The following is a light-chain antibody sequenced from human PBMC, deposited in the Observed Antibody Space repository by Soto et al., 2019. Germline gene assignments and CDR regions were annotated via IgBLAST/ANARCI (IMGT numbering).Light chain of an antibody. CDR3: CSYAGRSVV. J-gene: IGLJ2*01. CDR2: NVS. Sequence: QSALTQPRSVSGSPGQSVTISCTGTSSDVGGYNSVSWYQQHPGKAPKLMIYNVSKRPSGVPDRFSGSKSANTASLTISGLQAEDEADYYCCSYAGRSVVFGGGTKLTVL. V-gene: IGLV2-11*01. CDR1: SSDVGGYNS.